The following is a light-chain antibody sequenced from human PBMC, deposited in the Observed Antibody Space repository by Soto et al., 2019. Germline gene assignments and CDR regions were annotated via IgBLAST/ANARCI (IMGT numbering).Light chain of an antibody. Sequence: QSALTQPRSVSGSPGQSVTISCTGTSSDVGGYNLVSWYQQYPGRAPKRLIFDVTKRPSGVPDRFSGSKSGNTAFLTISGLQAEDEADYYCCSHAGSYTLGVFGGGTKLTVL. CDR2: DVT. CDR1: SSDVGGYNL. V-gene: IGLV2-11*01. CDR3: CSHAGSYTLGV. J-gene: IGLJ3*02.